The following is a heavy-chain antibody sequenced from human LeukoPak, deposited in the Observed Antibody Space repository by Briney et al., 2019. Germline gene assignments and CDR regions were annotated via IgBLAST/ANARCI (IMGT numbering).Heavy chain of an antibody. V-gene: IGHV3-23*01. J-gene: IGHJ4*02. D-gene: IGHD6-19*01. CDR3: AKDRGSGWALRYYFDY. Sequence: GGSLRLSCAASGFTFSSCAMSWVRQTPGKGLEWVSAISGSGGSTYYGDSVKGRFSISRDNSKNTLYLQMNSLGAEDTAVYYCAKDRGSGWALRYYFDYWGQGTTVTVSS. CDR2: ISGSGGST. CDR1: GFTFSSCA.